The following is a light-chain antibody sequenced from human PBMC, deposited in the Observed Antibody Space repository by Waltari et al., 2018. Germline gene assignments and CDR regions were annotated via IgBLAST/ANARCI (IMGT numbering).Light chain of an antibody. CDR2: WAS. Sequence: DIVMTQPPASLAVSLGERATIKCKSSQSIFYSSDNKNYLGWYQQKPGQAPKLLIYWASAREPGVPDRFSGSGSGTDFTLTITSVQAEDVAVYYCHQYYDTLWTFGQGTTVEIK. J-gene: IGKJ1*01. CDR1: QSIFYSSDNKNY. CDR3: HQYYDTLWT. V-gene: IGKV4-1*01.